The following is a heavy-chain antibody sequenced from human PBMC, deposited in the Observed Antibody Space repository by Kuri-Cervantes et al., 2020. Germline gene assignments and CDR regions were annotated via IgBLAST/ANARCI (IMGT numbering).Heavy chain of an antibody. CDR2: IHQSGTT. CDR3: ARLGSPVAATPFDY. V-gene: IGHV4-4*02. D-gene: IGHD2-15*01. CDR1: GDSMSSSDW. Sequence: GSLRLSCTVSGDSMSSSDWWNWVRQPPGKGLEWIGEIHQSGTTNYNPSLKSRVTISVDKSKNQFSLKLSSVTAADTAVYYCARLGSPVAATPFDYWGQGTLVTVSS. J-gene: IGHJ4*02.